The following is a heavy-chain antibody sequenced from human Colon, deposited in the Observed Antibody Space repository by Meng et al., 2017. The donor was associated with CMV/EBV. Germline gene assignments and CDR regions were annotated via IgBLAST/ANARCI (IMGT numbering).Heavy chain of an antibody. V-gene: IGHV3-72*01. J-gene: IGHJ4*02. Sequence: ASEFTFSDNYIDWVRQGPGKGLEWVGRSRDKANTYTTGYAASVKGRFSLSRDESKKSLFLQMDSLKTEDTAVYYCVRGGELNRFDYWGQGTLVTVSS. D-gene: IGHD1-26*01. CDR3: VRGGELNRFDY. CDR1: EFTFSDNY. CDR2: SRDKANTYTT.